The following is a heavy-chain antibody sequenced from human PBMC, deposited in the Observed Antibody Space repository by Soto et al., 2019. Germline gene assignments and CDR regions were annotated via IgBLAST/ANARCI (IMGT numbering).Heavy chain of an antibody. Sequence: QVQLVQSGAEVKKPGASVEVSCKASGYTFSNYGITWVRQAPGQGLEWMGWISAYNGNTNYAQKLQGRVTMTTDTSSSTAYMELRSLRSDDTAVYYCARGDLLLFGGKNDYWGQGTLVTVSS. V-gene: IGHV1-18*01. D-gene: IGHD2-15*01. CDR3: ARGDLLLFGGKNDY. J-gene: IGHJ4*02. CDR2: ISAYNGNT. CDR1: GYTFSNYG.